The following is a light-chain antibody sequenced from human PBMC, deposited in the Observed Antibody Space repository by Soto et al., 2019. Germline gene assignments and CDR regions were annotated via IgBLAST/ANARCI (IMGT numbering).Light chain of an antibody. Sequence: QSALTQPASVSGSPGQSITISCSGTSSDIGAYDHVAWFQQFPGKTPKLVIYSVSNRPPEVSYRFSGSKSGNTASLTISGLQADDEADYYCISYTVSRSYVFGPGTKVTVL. V-gene: IGLV2-14*01. J-gene: IGLJ1*01. CDR1: SSDIGAYDH. CDR3: ISYTVSRSYV. CDR2: SVS.